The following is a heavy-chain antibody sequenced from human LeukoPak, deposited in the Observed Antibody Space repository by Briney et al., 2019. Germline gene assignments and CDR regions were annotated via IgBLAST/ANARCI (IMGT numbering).Heavy chain of an antibody. CDR1: GFTFSSYA. Sequence: GGSLRLSCAASGFTFSSYAMSWVRQAPGKGLEWVSAISGSGGSTYYADSVKGRFTISRDNSKNTLYLQMNSLRAEDTAVYYCATPPFTYYYGSGSYYFDYWGQGTLVTVSS. V-gene: IGHV3-23*01. D-gene: IGHD3-10*01. CDR3: ATPPFTYYYGSGSYYFDY. CDR2: ISGSGGST. J-gene: IGHJ4*02.